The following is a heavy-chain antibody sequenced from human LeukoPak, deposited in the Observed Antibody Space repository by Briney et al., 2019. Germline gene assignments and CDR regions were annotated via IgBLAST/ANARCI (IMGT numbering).Heavy chain of an antibody. CDR3: ARGTAAGTGERYYYYYYYMDV. V-gene: IGHV4-61*02. CDR2: IYTSGST. CDR1: GGSISSGSYY. Sequence: SETLSLTCTVSGGSISSGSYYWSWIRQPAGKGLEWIGRIYTSGSTNYNPSLKSRVTISVDTSKNQFSLKLSSVTAADAAVYYCARGTAAGTGERYYYYYYYMDVWGKGTTVTVSS. J-gene: IGHJ6*03. D-gene: IGHD6-13*01.